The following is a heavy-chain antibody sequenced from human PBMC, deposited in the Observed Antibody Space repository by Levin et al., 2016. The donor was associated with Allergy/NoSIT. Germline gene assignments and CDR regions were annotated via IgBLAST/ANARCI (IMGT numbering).Heavy chain of an antibody. V-gene: IGHV1-2*02. CDR3: ARAHYGRGDDPFDI. CDR2: INPSSGGT. Sequence: WVRQAPGQGLEWMGWINPSSGGTNYAQKFQGRVTMTRDTSISTAYMELSRLRSDDTAVYYCARAHYGRGDDPFDIWGQGTMVTVSS. J-gene: IGHJ3*02. D-gene: IGHD3-10*01.